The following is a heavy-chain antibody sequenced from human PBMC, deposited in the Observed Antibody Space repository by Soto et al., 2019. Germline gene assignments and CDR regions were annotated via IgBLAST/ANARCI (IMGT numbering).Heavy chain of an antibody. V-gene: IGHV4-61*01. D-gene: IGHD2-15*01. Sequence: PSETLSLTCTVSGGSVSSGSYYWSWIRQPPGKGLEWIGYIYYSGSTNYNPSLKSRVTISVDTSKNQFSLKLSSVTAADTAVYYCAGAYCSGGSCHNRAFDSWGQGTMGTGS. CDR2: IYYSGST. CDR3: AGAYCSGGSCHNRAFDS. CDR1: GGSVSSGSYY. J-gene: IGHJ3*02.